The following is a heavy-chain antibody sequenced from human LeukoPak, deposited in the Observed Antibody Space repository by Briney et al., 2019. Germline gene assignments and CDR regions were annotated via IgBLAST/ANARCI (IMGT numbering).Heavy chain of an antibody. CDR2: ISSSGNTT. CDR1: GYSISSGYL. J-gene: IGHJ4*02. V-gene: IGHV3-11*01. Sequence: LSLTCTVSGYSISSGYLWGWIRQPPGKGLEWVSCISSSGNTTYYADSVKGRFTISRDNAENSLYLQMNSLRVEDTAVYYCARDGGSSWYFDYWGQGTLVTVSS. CDR3: ARDGGSSWYFDY. D-gene: IGHD6-13*01.